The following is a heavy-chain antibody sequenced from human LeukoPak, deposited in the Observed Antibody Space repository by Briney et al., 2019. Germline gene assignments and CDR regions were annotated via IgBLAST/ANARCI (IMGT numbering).Heavy chain of an antibody. Sequence: SETLSLTCTVSGGSISSYYWGWVRQPPGKGLEWIGSMYYSGTTYYNPSLKSRVTISVDTSKNQFSLKLSSLTAADTAVYYCAVTATPGHYFDYWGQGSLVTVSS. CDR2: MYYSGTT. D-gene: IGHD2-15*01. CDR3: AVTATPGHYFDY. J-gene: IGHJ4*02. V-gene: IGHV4-39*01. CDR1: GGSISSYY.